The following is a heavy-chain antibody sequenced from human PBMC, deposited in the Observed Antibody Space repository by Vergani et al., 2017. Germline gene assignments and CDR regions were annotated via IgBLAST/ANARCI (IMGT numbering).Heavy chain of an antibody. CDR2: IYYSGST. CDR3: ARAPTLYNWFDP. V-gene: IGHV4-59*12. Sequence: QVQLQQWGPGLVKPSETLSLTCTVSGGSISSYYWSWIRQPPGKGLEWIGYIYYSGSTNYNPSLKSRVTISVDTSKNQFSLKLSSVTAADTAVYYCARAPTLYNWFDPWGQGTLVTVSS. D-gene: IGHD1-1*01. J-gene: IGHJ5*02. CDR1: GGSISSYY.